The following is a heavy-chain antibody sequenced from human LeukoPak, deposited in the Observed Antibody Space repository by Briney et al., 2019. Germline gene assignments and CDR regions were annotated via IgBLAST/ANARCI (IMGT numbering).Heavy chain of an antibody. CDR1: GGSFSGYY. CDR2: INHSGST. D-gene: IGHD6-19*01. Sequence: SETLSLTCAVYGGSFSGYYWSWIRQPPGKGLEWIGEINHSGSTNYNPSLKSRATISVDKSKNQFSLKLSSVTAADTAVYYCARAVAGGRFDYWGQGTLVTVSS. CDR3: ARAVAGGRFDY. V-gene: IGHV4-34*01. J-gene: IGHJ4*02.